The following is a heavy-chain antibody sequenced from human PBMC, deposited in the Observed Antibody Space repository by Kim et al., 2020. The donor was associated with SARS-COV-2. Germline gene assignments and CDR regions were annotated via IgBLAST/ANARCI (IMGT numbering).Heavy chain of an antibody. CDR3: ARVMVKAYCGGDCYSLFDY. CDR1: GYTFTSYG. CDR2: ISAYNGNT. J-gene: IGHJ4*02. Sequence: ASVKVSCKASGYTFTSYGISWVRQAPGQGLEWMGWISAYNGNTNYAQKLQGRVTMTTDTSTSTAYMELRSLRSDDTAVYYCARVMVKAYCGGDCYSLFDYWGQGTLVTVSS. V-gene: IGHV1-18*04. D-gene: IGHD2-21*01.